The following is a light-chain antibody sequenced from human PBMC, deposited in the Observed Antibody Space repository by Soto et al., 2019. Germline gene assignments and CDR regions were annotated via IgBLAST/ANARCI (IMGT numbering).Light chain of an antibody. CDR2: AAS. CDR3: QETYSTPRT. V-gene: IGKV1-39*01. J-gene: IGKJ1*01. CDR1: QTITNY. Sequence: DIQMTQSPSSLSASVGGRVTIPCRASQTITNYLTCYQQKLGRAPNLLVYAASSLQSGVPSRFSGSGSGTEINITISSLQPEDFATYYCQETYSTPRTFGQGTKVEIK.